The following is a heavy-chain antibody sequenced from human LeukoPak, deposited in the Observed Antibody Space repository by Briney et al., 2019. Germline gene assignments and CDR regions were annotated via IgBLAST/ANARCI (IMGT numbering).Heavy chain of an antibody. J-gene: IGHJ4*02. CDR3: ARDYNDYGGNSNFDY. Sequence: PGGSLRFSCAASGFTFSSYGMHWVRQAPGNGLEWVAIIWYDGSNKNYADSVKGRFTISRDNSKNTLYLQMNSLRAEDTAVYYCARDYNDYGGNSNFDYWGQGTLVTASS. CDR1: GFTFSSYG. V-gene: IGHV3-33*01. D-gene: IGHD4-17*01. CDR2: IWYDGSNK.